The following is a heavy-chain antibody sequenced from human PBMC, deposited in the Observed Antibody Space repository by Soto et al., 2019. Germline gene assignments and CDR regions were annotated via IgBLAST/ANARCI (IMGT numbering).Heavy chain of an antibody. V-gene: IGHV4-59*08. Sequence: SETLSLTCTVSGGSISSYYWSWIRQPPGKGLEWIGYIYYSGSTNYNPSIKSRVTISVDTSKNQFSLKLSSVTAADTAVYYCARLAYDFWSGYPMYYFDYWGQGTLVTVSS. D-gene: IGHD3-3*01. J-gene: IGHJ4*02. CDR2: IYYSGST. CDR3: ARLAYDFWSGYPMYYFDY. CDR1: GGSISSYY.